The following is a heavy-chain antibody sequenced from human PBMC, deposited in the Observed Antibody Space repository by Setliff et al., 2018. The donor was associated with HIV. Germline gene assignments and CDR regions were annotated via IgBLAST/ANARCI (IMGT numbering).Heavy chain of an antibody. CDR2: ISPDGTKT. CDR1: GFTFRAHW. D-gene: IGHD2-8*01. CDR3: ARDEFPYARDV. V-gene: IGHV3-74*01. Sequence: GGSLRLSCAASGFTFRAHWMLWFRQAPGKGLMRVSRISPDGTKTNHADSVKGRCTTSRDNSKNMFYLQMHNVRSEDTGFYYCARDEFPYARDVWGPGTLVTVSS. J-gene: IGHJ4*02.